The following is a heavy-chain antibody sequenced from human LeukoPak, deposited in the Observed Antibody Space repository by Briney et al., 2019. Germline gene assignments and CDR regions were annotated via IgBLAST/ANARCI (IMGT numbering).Heavy chain of an antibody. D-gene: IGHD3-16*01. CDR1: GLAFTRYW. CDR3: ARGMRGSSAFDY. CDR2: INSAGNTT. Sequence: GGSLRLSCAASGLAFTRYWMHWVRQAPGKGLVWVSRINSAGNTTDYAESVKGRFSISRDNSKNTLSLQMNNLRVEDTAVYYCARGMRGSSAFDYWGQGTLVTVSS. V-gene: IGHV3-74*01. J-gene: IGHJ4*02.